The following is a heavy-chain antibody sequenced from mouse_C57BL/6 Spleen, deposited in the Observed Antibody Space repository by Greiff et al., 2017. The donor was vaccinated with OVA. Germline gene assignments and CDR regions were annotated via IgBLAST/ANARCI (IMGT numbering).Heavy chain of an antibody. CDR3: AREGLGYFDY. Sequence: ESGPGLVKPSQSLSLTCSVTGYSITSGYYWNWIRQFPGNKLEWMGYISYDGSNNYNPSLKNRISITRDTSKNQLFLKLNSVTTEDTATYYCAREGLGYFDYWGQGTTLTVSS. J-gene: IGHJ2*01. V-gene: IGHV3-6*01. CDR2: ISYDGSN. CDR1: GYSITSGYY. D-gene: IGHD2-4*01.